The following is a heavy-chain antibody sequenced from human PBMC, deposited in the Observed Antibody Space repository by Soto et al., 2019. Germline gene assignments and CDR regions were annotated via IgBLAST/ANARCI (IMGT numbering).Heavy chain of an antibody. V-gene: IGHV1-69*13. CDR3: ARERMGGYSYGYLRGYYYGMDV. Sequence: ASVKVSCKASGGTFSSYAISWVRQAPGQGLEWMGGIIPIFGTANYAQKFQGRVTITADESTSTAYMELSSLRSEDTAVYYCARERMGGYSYGYLRGYYYGMDVWGQGTTVTVSS. J-gene: IGHJ6*02. D-gene: IGHD5-18*01. CDR2: IIPIFGTA. CDR1: GGTFSSYA.